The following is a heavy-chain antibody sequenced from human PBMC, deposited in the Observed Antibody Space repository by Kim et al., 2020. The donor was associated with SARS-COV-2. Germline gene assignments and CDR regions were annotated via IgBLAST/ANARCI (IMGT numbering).Heavy chain of an antibody. CDR3: ARHKGEIAAYFYY. Sequence: YADSVKGRFTISRDNTKNTLYLQMNSLRAEDTAVYYCARHKGEIAAYFYYWGQGTLVTVSS. V-gene: IGHV3-53*01. D-gene: IGHD6-13*01. J-gene: IGHJ4*02.